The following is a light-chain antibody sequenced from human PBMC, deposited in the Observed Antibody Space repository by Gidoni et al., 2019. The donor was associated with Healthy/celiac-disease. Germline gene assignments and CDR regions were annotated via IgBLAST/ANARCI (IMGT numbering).Light chain of an antibody. J-gene: IGKJ2*01. CDR2: GAS. CDR3: QQYNNWPYT. V-gene: IGKV3-15*01. CDR1: QSVNSN. Sequence: EIVMTQSPATLSVSPGERATLSCRASQSVNSNLAWYQQKPGQAPRLLIYGASTRATGIPARFRCSGSGTEFTLTISSLQSEDFAVYYCQQYNNWPYTFGQGTKLEIK.